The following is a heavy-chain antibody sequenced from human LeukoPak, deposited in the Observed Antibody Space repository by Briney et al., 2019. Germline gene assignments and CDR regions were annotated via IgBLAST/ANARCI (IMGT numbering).Heavy chain of an antibody. Sequence: GGSLRLSCAASGFTFSSYGMSWVRQAPGKGLEWVSAISGSGGSTYYADSVKGRFTISRDNSKNTLYLQMNSLRAEDTAVYYCAKVQLRWNALDAFDIWGQGTMVTVSS. D-gene: IGHD1-1*01. CDR2: ISGSGGST. CDR3: AKVQLRWNALDAFDI. J-gene: IGHJ3*02. V-gene: IGHV3-23*01. CDR1: GFTFSSYG.